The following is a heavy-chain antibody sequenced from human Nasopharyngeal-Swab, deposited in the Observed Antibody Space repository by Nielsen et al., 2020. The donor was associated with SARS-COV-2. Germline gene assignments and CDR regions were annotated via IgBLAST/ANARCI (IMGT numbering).Heavy chain of an antibody. D-gene: IGHD5-12*01. Sequence: GGSLRLSCAASGFTFSSYAMHWVRQAPGKGLEWVAVISYDGSNKYYADSVKGRFTISRDNAKNSLYLQMNSLRAEDTALYYCAKSAFGGYDPGYCMDVWGQGTTVTVSS. J-gene: IGHJ6*02. V-gene: IGHV3-30*04. CDR1: GFTFSSYA. CDR2: ISYDGSNK. CDR3: AKSAFGGYDPGYCMDV.